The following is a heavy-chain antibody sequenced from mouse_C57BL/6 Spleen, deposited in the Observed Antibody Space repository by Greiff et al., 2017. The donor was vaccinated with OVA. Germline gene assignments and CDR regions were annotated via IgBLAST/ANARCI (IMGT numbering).Heavy chain of an antibody. CDR3: ARDDYPAWFAY. CDR2: ISYDGSN. V-gene: IGHV3-6*01. Sequence: EVHLVESGPGLVKPSQSLSLTCSVTGYSITSGYYWNWIRQFPGNKLEWMGYISYDGSNNYNPSLKNRISITRDTSKNQFFLKLNSVTTEDTATYYCARDDYPAWFAYWGQGTLVTVSA. CDR1: GYSITSGYY. J-gene: IGHJ3*01. D-gene: IGHD2-4*01.